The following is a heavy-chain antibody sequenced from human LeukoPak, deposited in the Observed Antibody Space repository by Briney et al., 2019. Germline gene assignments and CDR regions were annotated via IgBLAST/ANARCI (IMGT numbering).Heavy chain of an antibody. Sequence: GGSLRLSCAASGFTVSSNEMSWVRQAPGKGLEWVSSISGGSTYYADSRKGRFTISRDNSKNTLHLQMNRLRAEDTAVYYCARPSPPGDGYNPCDYWGPGALVIVSS. D-gene: IGHD5-24*01. CDR1: GFTVSSNE. V-gene: IGHV3-38-3*01. CDR2: ISGGST. CDR3: ARPSPPGDGYNPCDY. J-gene: IGHJ4*02.